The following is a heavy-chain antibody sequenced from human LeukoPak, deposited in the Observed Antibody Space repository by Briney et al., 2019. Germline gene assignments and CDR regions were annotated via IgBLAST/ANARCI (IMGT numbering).Heavy chain of an antibody. CDR1: GFTLSIYG. Sequence: PGGSLRLSCAASGFTLSIYGMHWVRQVPGKGLEGVAVIWYDGSNKYYADSVKGRFTISRDNSKNTLYLQMNSLRAEDTAVYYCARSYCSSTSCYADYWGQGTLVTVSS. D-gene: IGHD2-2*01. J-gene: IGHJ4*02. CDR2: IWYDGSNK. CDR3: ARSYCSSTSCYADY. V-gene: IGHV3-33*01.